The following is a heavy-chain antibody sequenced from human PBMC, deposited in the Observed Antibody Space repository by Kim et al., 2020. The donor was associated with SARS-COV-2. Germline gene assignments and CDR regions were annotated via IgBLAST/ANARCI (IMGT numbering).Heavy chain of an antibody. CDR3: ASALRLTPYYGMDV. J-gene: IGHJ6*02. D-gene: IGHD2-15*01. V-gene: IGHV3-30*07. Sequence: AASEKGRFTIARDKSKDTLYLHMNSLRAEDTAVYYCASALRLTPYYGMDVWGQGTTVTVSS.